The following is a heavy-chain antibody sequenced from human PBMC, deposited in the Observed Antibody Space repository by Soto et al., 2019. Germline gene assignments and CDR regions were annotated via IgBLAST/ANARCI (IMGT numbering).Heavy chain of an antibody. V-gene: IGHV1-69*02. J-gene: IGHJ5*02. CDR1: GGTFSSYT. CDR3: ARAMDIVAPPGSWFDP. Sequence: QVQLVQSGAEVKKPGSSVKVSCKASGGTFSSYTISWVRQAPGQGLEWMGRIIPIIDMTDYAQKFQGRVTITADKSTSTAYMELSSLRSEDTAVYYCARAMDIVAPPGSWFDPWGQGTLVTVSS. D-gene: IGHD5-12*01. CDR2: IIPIIDMT.